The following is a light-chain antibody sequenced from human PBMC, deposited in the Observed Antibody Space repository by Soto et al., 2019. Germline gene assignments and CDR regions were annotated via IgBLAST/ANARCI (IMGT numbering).Light chain of an antibody. J-gene: IGKJ4*01. CDR3: QKYNSAPLT. V-gene: IGKV1-27*01. CDR1: QGISNY. CDR2: AAS. Sequence: DIQMTQSPSSLSASVGDRVTITCRASQGISNYLAWYQQKPGTVPKLLIYAASTLQSGVPSRFSGSGSGTDFTLTISLLQPEYVANYYCQKYNSAPLTFGGGNKVEIK.